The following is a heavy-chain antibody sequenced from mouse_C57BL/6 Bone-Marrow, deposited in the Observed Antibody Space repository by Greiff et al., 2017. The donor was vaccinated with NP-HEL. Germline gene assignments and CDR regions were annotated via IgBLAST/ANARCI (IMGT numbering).Heavy chain of an antibody. Sequence: QVQLKQSGPELVKPGASVKISCKASGYAFSSSWMNWVKQMPGKGLEWIGRIYPGDGDTNYNGKFKGKATLTADKSSSTAYMQLSSLTSEDSAVYFCERGIYYGSSWAYWGQVTLVTVSA. CDR3: ERGIYYGSSWAY. CDR1: GYAFSSSW. CDR2: IYPGDGDT. D-gene: IGHD1-1*01. J-gene: IGHJ3*01. V-gene: IGHV1-82*01.